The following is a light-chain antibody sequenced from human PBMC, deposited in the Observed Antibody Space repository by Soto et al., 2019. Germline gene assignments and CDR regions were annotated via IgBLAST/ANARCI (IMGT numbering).Light chain of an antibody. CDR1: SSDVGGYNY. CDR2: GVN. Sequence: QSVLTQPASVSGSPGQSVTISCTGTSSDVGGYNYVSWYQQHPGKAPKLVIYGVNYRPSGVSARFSGSKFQNTASLTISGLQAEDEADSYCSSFRTGSVVLFGGGTKLTVL. CDR3: SSFRTGSVVL. J-gene: IGLJ3*02. V-gene: IGLV2-14*01.